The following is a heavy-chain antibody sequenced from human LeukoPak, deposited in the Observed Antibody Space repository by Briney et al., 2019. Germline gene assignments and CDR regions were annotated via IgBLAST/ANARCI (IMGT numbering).Heavy chain of an antibody. CDR3: ARLRGIAVVGSFFDY. Sequence: GGSLRLSCAASGFTFSSYSMNWVRQAPGKGLEWVSSISSSSSYIYYADSVKGRFTISRDNAKNSLYLQMNSLRAEDTAVYYCARLRGIAVVGSFFDYWGQGTLVTVSS. CDR1: GFTFSSYS. D-gene: IGHD6-19*01. J-gene: IGHJ4*02. V-gene: IGHV3-21*01. CDR2: ISSSSSYI.